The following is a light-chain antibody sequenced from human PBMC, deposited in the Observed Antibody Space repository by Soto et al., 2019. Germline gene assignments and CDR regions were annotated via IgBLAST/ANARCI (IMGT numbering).Light chain of an antibody. CDR1: QCIGIS. Sequence: DIQMTQFPSSLSASVGDRVTITCRESQCIGISRNWYQKKPGKAPRLLIYTASGLQSGVPSRFSGSGYGTDFTITINSLQPEDFATYYCQQSFTTPYTFGEGTKLEIK. V-gene: IGKV1-39*01. CDR3: QQSFTTPYT. J-gene: IGKJ2*01. CDR2: TAS.